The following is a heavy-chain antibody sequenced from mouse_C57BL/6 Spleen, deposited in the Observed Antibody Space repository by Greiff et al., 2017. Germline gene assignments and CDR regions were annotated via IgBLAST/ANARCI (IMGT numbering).Heavy chain of an antibody. CDR3: ARGDYGRDFDY. J-gene: IGHJ2*01. CDR1: GFTFSSYA. Sequence: EVKLVESGGGLVKPGGSLKLSCAASGFTFSSYAMSWVRQTPEKRLEWVATISDGGSYTYYPDNVKGRFTISRDNAKNNLYLQMSHLQSEDTAMYYCARGDYGRDFDYWGQGTTLTVSS. D-gene: IGHD2-4*01. V-gene: IGHV5-4*03. CDR2: ISDGGSYT.